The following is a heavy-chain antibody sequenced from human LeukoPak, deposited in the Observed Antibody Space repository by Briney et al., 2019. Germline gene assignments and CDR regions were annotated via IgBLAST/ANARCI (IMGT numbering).Heavy chain of an antibody. V-gene: IGHV3-21*01. CDR1: GFTFSSYS. D-gene: IGHD3-10*01. Sequence: GGSLRLSCAASGFTFSSYSMNWVRQAPGKGLDWVSGISGTSSYMYCGDSVKGRFTVSRDNAKNSLYLQMESLRVEDTAVYYCARDLHYYGSGPWGQGTLVTVSS. CDR3: ARDLHYYGSGP. J-gene: IGHJ5*02. CDR2: ISGTSSYM.